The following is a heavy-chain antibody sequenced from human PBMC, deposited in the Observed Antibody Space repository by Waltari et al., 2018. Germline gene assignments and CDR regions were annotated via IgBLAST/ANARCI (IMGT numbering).Heavy chain of an antibody. CDR2: IYASDSIYGSGTT. CDR3: ARAITVAGSQHEGFKY. CDR1: GDSLSSFF. D-gene: IGHD6-19*01. Sequence: QVQMQASGPGLVRPPETLSLTRPVFGDSLSSFFWCWMRAPAGKGLGWIGRIYASDSIYGSGTTNYRPSLRSRVSMSVDTSKNQFSLKLTSVTAADTAVYYCARAITVAGSQHEGFKYWGEGTLVTVSS. J-gene: IGHJ1*01. V-gene: IGHV4-4*07.